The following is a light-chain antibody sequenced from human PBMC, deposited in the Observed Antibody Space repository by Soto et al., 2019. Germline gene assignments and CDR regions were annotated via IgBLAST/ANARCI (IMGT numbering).Light chain of an antibody. CDR3: QQYDNWPPLT. CDR1: QSVSSN. J-gene: IGKJ4*01. Sequence: EIVMTQSPATLSVSPGERATLSCRASQSVSSNLAWYQQKPGQAPRLLIYGASTRATGIPARFSGSGSGTDFTLTVSSLEPEDFAVYYCQQYDNWPPLTFGGGTKVDI. V-gene: IGKV3D-15*01. CDR2: GAS.